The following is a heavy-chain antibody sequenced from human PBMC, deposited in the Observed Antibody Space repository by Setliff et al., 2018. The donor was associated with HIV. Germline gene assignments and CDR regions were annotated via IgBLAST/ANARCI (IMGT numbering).Heavy chain of an antibody. CDR2: INPKSGAT. CDR1: GYRFTDFY. Sequence: GASVKVSCKTFGYRFTDFYVNWVRQAPGQGLEWMGWINPKSGATKNAQKFQGRVTMNRDTSISTVYMELSSLRSDDTALYFCARGDEDVAINPPSFAYYFDYWGQGTPVTVSS. J-gene: IGHJ4*02. V-gene: IGHV1-2*02. D-gene: IGHD3-16*01. CDR3: ARGDEDVAINPPSFAYYFDY.